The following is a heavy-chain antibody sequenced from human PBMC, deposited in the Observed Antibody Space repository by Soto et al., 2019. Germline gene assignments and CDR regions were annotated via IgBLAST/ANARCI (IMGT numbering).Heavy chain of an antibody. CDR1: GYTLTGDA. Sequence: ASVKGSCKASGYTLTGDAVDWVRQAPGQRLEWMGWINAGNGNTKYSQKFQGRVTITRDTSASTAYMELSSLRSEDTAVYYCARGWLATYNWFDPWGQGTLVTVSS. V-gene: IGHV1-3*01. CDR2: INAGNGNT. D-gene: IGHD6-19*01. CDR3: ARGWLATYNWFDP. J-gene: IGHJ5*02.